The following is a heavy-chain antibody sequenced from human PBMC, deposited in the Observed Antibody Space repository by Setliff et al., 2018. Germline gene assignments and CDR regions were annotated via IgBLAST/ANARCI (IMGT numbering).Heavy chain of an antibody. J-gene: IGHJ6*02. V-gene: IGHV4-4*02. CDR3: ARSSYSGSYLNV. D-gene: IGHD1-26*01. Sequence: SETLSLTCAVSGDSISSSNWWNWVRQPPGKGLEWIGEIYHSGSTKYNPSLKSRVTISVDKSKDQFSLKLSSVTAADTAVYYCARSSYSGSYLNVWGQGTTVTVSS. CDR1: GDSISSSNW. CDR2: IYHSGST.